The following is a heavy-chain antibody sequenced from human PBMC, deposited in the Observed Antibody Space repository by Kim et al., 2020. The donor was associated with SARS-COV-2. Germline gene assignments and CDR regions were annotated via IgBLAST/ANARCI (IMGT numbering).Heavy chain of an antibody. V-gene: IGHV3-7*01. CDR3: ARGGSDSSWYWIY. Sequence: GGSLRLSCAASGLTFSNYWMTWVRQAPGKGLEWLANIKKDGSEKYYVDSVKGRFTISRDNAKNTLFLQMNSLRAEDTAVYYCARGGSDSSWYWIYWGQGTLVTVSS. CDR1: GLTFSNYW. D-gene: IGHD6-13*01. CDR2: IKKDGSEK. J-gene: IGHJ4*02.